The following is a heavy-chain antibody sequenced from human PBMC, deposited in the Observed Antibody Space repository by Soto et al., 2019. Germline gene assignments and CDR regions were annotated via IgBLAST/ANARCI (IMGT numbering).Heavy chain of an antibody. V-gene: IGHV3-48*01. J-gene: IGHJ4*02. Sequence: GGSLRLSCAASGFTFSSYSMNWVRQAPGKGLEWVSYISSSSSTIYYADSVKGRFTISRDNAKNSLYLQMNSLRAEDTAVYYCARGGGDYIWGSYRYTQPYFDYWGQGTLVTVSS. D-gene: IGHD3-16*02. CDR1: GFTFSSYS. CDR2: ISSSSSTI. CDR3: ARGGGDYIWGSYRYTQPYFDY.